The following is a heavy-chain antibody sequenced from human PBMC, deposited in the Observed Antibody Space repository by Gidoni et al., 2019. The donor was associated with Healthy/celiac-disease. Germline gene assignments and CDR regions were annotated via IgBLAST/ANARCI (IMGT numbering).Heavy chain of an antibody. CDR1: GGSISSGGYY. D-gene: IGHD3-3*01. J-gene: IGHJ6*02. CDR2: IYYSGST. CDR3: ARDTRFFSMDV. Sequence: QVQLQESGPGLVKPSQTLYLTCTVSGGSISSGGYYWSWNRQHPGKGREWIGYIYYSGSTYYNPSLKSRVTISVDTSKNQFSLKLSSVTAADTAVYYCARDTRFFSMDVWGQGTTVTVSS. V-gene: IGHV4-31*03.